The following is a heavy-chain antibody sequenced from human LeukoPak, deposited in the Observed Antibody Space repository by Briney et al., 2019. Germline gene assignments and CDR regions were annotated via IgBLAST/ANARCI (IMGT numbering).Heavy chain of an antibody. D-gene: IGHD2-2*01. V-gene: IGHV1-8*03. Sequence: ASVKVSCKASGYTFTSYDINWVRQATGQGLEWMGWMNPNSGNTGYAQKFQGRVTITRNTSISTAYMELSSLRSEDTAVYYCARGWIVVVPTYYYYMDVWGKGTTVTVSS. CDR2: MNPNSGNT. J-gene: IGHJ6*03. CDR3: ARGWIVVVPTYYYYMDV. CDR1: GYTFTSYD.